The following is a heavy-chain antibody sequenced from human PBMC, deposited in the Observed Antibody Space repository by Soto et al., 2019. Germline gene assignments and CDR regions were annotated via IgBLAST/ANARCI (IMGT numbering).Heavy chain of an antibody. CDR3: ARDWSETQAGVAAVGMDV. J-gene: IGHJ6*02. CDR2: ISYDGSNK. V-gene: IGHV3-30-3*01. D-gene: IGHD6-13*01. Sequence: GGSLRLSCAASGFTFSSYAMHWVRQAPGKGLEWVAVISYDGSNKYYADSVKGRFTISRDNSKNTLYLQMNSLRAEDTAVYYCARDWSETQAGVAAVGMDVWGQGTTVTVSS. CDR1: GFTFSSYA.